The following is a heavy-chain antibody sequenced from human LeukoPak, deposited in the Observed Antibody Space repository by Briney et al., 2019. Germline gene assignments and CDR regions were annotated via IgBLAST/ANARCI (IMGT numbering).Heavy chain of an antibody. CDR2: INSGSST. CDR3: ARRNSGSSSFDY. CDR1: GFTFSSYW. Sequence: GGSLRPSCEASGFTFSSYWMHWVRQVPGKGLVWVSRINSGSSTTYADSVKGRFTISRDNAKNTPYLQMNSLRAEDTAVYYCARRNSGSSSFDYWGQGTLVTVSS. J-gene: IGHJ4*02. D-gene: IGHD1-26*01. V-gene: IGHV3-74*01.